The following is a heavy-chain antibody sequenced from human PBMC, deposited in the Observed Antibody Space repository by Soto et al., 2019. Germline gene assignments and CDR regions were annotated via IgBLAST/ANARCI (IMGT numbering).Heavy chain of an antibody. J-gene: IGHJ4*02. Sequence: XGSLRVTCAASGFTFSRYAMSWVRQAPAKGLEWVSSISGAGGNTYSPDSVKGRFTVSRDNSQNTVYLQMNSLRAEDTAVYYCAKDIRAIRGYSYGPFDKWGQGTLVTVSS. CDR1: GFTFSRYA. CDR2: ISGAGGNT. D-gene: IGHD5-18*01. V-gene: IGHV3-23*01. CDR3: AKDIRAIRGYSYGPFDK.